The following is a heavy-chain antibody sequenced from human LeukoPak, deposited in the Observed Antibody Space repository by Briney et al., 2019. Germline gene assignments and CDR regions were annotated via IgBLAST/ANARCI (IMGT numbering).Heavy chain of an antibody. V-gene: IGHV4-59*02. D-gene: IGHD3-22*01. CDR2: ILYSGST. Sequence: PSETLSLTCTVSGGSVSSNYWSWIRQPPGRGLEWIGYILYSGSTNYHPSLKSRVNISADTSKNQVSLKLSSVTAADTAVYYCARGLRGYYSDYWGQGTLVTVSS. CDR1: GGSVSSNY. CDR3: ARGLRGYYSDY. J-gene: IGHJ4*02.